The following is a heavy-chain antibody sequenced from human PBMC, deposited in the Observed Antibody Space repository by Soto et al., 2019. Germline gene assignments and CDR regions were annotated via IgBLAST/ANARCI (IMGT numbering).Heavy chain of an antibody. V-gene: IGHV3-33*01. CDR3: ARDQLALGELYYYGMDV. J-gene: IGHJ6*02. CDR2: IWYDGSNK. CDR1: GFTFSSYG. Sequence: GGSLRLSCAASGFTFSSYGMHWVRQAPGKGLEWVAVIWYDGSNKYYADSVKGRFTISRDNSKNTLYLQMNSLRAEDTAVYYCARDQLALGELYYYGMDVWGQGTTVTVSS. D-gene: IGHD6-13*01.